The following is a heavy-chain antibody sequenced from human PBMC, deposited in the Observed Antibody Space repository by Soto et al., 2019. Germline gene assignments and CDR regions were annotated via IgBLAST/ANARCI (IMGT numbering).Heavy chain of an antibody. CDR1: GYTFTSYD. CDR2: MNPNSGNT. Sequence: ASVKVSCKASGYTFTSYDINWVRQATGQGLEWMGWMNPNSGNTGYAQKFQGRVTMTRNTSISTAYMELSSLRSEDTAVYYCARLWFGEFDDAFDIWGLGTMVTVSS. CDR3: ARLWFGEFDDAFDI. V-gene: IGHV1-8*01. D-gene: IGHD3-10*01. J-gene: IGHJ3*02.